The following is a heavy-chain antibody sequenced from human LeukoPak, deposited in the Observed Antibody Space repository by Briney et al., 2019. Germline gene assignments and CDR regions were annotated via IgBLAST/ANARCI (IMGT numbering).Heavy chain of an antibody. Sequence: ASVKVSCKASGYTFTSYDINWVRQATGQGLEYMGWINPNRGGTNSTQKFQGRVTMTRDTSISTAYMELSRLRSDDTAVYYCARATEGGYHYWGQGTLVTVSS. V-gene: IGHV1-2*02. CDR2: INPNRGGT. J-gene: IGHJ4*02. CDR1: GYTFTSYD. D-gene: IGHD3-22*01. CDR3: ARATEGGYHY.